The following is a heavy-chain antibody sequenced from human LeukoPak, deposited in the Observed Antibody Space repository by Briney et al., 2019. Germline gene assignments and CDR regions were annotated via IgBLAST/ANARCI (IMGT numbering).Heavy chain of an antibody. D-gene: IGHD2-2*01. Sequence: GGSLRLSCAASGFTFTDYSMSWVRQAPGKWLEWVSGLGRSGENRYYATSVRGRFSISRDNSKDTVYLQMNSLRAEDTAIYYCVKDRPCETCMPMDAWGQGTTVTVSS. CDR1: GFTFTDYS. J-gene: IGHJ6*02. V-gene: IGHV3-23*01. CDR2: LGRSGENR. CDR3: VKDRPCETCMPMDA.